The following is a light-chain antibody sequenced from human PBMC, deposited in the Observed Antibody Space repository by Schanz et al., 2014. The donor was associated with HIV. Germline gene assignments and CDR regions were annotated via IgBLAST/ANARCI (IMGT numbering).Light chain of an antibody. CDR1: QDISNS. V-gene: IGKV1-33*01. CDR3: QQYDNLPSIT. Sequence: DIQMTQSPSSLSAFVGDRVTITCQASQDISNSLNWYQQKPGKAPKLLIYEASSLETGVPSRFSGGGSGTHFTFTISGLQPEDVATYYCQQYDNLPSITFGQGTRLEIK. CDR2: EAS. J-gene: IGKJ5*01.